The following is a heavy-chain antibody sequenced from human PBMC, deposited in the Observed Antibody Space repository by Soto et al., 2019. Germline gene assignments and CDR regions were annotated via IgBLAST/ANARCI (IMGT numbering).Heavy chain of an antibody. CDR1: GFTFSDYY. CDR2: ISSSGSTI. D-gene: IGHD3-22*01. CDR3: AREGGDYYDSSGYYPFDH. Sequence: GGSLRLSCAASGFTFSDYYMSWIRQAPGKGLEWVSYISSSGSTIYYADSVKGRFTISRDNAKNSLYLQMNSLRAEDTAIYYCAREGGDYYDSSGYYPFDHWGQGTLVTVSS. J-gene: IGHJ4*02. V-gene: IGHV3-11*01.